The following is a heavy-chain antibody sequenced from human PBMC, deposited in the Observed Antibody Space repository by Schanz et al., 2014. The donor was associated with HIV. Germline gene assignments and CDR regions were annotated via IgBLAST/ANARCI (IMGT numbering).Heavy chain of an antibody. Sequence: EMQLVQSGGGLVQPGGSLRLSCAASGFTFSRYWMHWVRQVPGKGLVWVSRIETDGSGTSYADSVKGRLTISRDNSENTLYLQMNSLRAEDTAVYYCAKSRGDSWPYGMDVWGQGTTVTVSS. CDR3: AKSRGDSWPYGMDV. V-gene: IGHV3-74*02. J-gene: IGHJ6*02. CDR1: GFTFSRYW. CDR2: IETDGSGT. D-gene: IGHD4-17*01.